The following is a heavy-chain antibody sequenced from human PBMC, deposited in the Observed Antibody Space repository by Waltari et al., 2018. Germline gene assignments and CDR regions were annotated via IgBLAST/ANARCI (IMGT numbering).Heavy chain of an antibody. V-gene: IGHV4-34*01. CDR2: INHRVST. CDR3: ARGGRITIFGVVITRYYFDY. CDR1: GGSFSGYY. Sequence: QVQLQQWGAGLLKPSETLSLTCAVYGGSFSGYYWSWIRQHPGKGREWIGDINHRVSTNYNPSLKIRVTISVYPSKNKFSRKLSCVTAADTAVYYCARGGRITIFGVVITRYYFDYWGQGTLVTGSS. D-gene: IGHD3-3*01. J-gene: IGHJ4*02.